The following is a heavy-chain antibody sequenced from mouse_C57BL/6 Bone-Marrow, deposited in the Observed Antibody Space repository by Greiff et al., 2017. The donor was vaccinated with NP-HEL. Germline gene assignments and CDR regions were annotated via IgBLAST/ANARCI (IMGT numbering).Heavy chain of an antibody. CDR3: ARKIYYDYAFAY. D-gene: IGHD2-4*01. J-gene: IGHJ3*01. CDR1: GFSLTSYG. V-gene: IGHV2-2*01. CDR2: IWSGGST. Sequence: VQLQQSGPGLVQPSQSLSITCTVSGFSLTSYGVHWVRQSPGKGLEWLGVIWSGGSTDYNAAFISRLGISKDNSKSQVFFKMNSLQAYDTAIYYCARKIYYDYAFAYWGQGTLVTVSA.